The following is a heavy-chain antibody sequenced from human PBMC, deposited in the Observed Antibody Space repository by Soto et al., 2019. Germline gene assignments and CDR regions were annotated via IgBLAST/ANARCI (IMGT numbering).Heavy chain of an antibody. J-gene: IGHJ4*02. CDR2: ISAYNANA. CDR1: GYTFRNXG. V-gene: IGHV1-18*01. CDR3: ARENSYFDY. Sequence: QIQLLQSGAEVKKPGASVKVTCKASGYTFRNXGISWVRQAPGQGLEWMGWISAYNANANYAQKFQGRLTMTADTSTSTAYMELRSLRSDDTAVYYCARENSYFDYWGQGTLVTVSS.